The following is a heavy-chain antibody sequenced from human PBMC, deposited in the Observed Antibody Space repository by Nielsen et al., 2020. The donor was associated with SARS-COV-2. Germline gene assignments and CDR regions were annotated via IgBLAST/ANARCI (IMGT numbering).Heavy chain of an antibody. D-gene: IGHD6-19*01. J-gene: IGHJ4*02. Sequence: GESLKISCAASGFTFSSYGMHWVRQAPGKGLEWVSAITGGGGSTSYADSAKGRFTISRDNSQSTLYLQMNSLRAEDTAVYYCAKDPLKYSSGWYFIDYWGQGTLVTVSS. CDR3: AKDPLKYSSGWYFIDY. CDR2: ITGGGGST. CDR1: GFTFSSYG. V-gene: IGHV3-NL1*01.